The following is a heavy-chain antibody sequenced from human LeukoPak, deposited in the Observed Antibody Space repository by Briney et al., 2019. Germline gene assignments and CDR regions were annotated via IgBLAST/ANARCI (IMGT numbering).Heavy chain of an antibody. Sequence: PGGSLRLSCAASGFTFDDYAMHWVRQAPGKGLEWLSLISGDGGSTYYADSVKGRFTISRDNSKNSLYLQMNSLRTEDTALYYCAKAGMGATLYYGMDVWGQGTTVTVSS. CDR2: ISGDGGST. J-gene: IGHJ6*02. CDR1: GFTFDDYA. V-gene: IGHV3-43*02. CDR3: AKAGMGATLYYGMDV. D-gene: IGHD1-26*01.